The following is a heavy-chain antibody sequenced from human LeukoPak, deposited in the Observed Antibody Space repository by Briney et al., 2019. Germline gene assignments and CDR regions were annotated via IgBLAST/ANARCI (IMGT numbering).Heavy chain of an antibody. CDR1: GGTFSSYA. Sequence: GASVKVSCKASGGTFSSYAISWVRQAPGQGLEWMGGIIPIFGTANCAQKFQGRVTITADESTSTAYMELSSLRSEDTAVYYCARDFSRGDYFDCWGQGTLVTVSS. D-gene: IGHD5-12*01. CDR3: ARDFSRGDYFDC. V-gene: IGHV1-69*13. CDR2: IIPIFGTA. J-gene: IGHJ4*02.